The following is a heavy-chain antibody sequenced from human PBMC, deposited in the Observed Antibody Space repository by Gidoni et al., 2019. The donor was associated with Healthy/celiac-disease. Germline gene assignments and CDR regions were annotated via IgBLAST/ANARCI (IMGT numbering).Heavy chain of an antibody. J-gene: IGHJ6*02. CDR3: ARTANREFIAVAGTAPLYYYGMDV. CDR1: VGYISSSSLY. Sequence: QLKLQESGPGLVTPSENLSLTCTVSVGYISSSSLYWGWIRHPPGKGLEWIGSIYYSGSTSYNPSLTSRVTISVDTSKNQFSLKLSSVTAADTAVYYCARTANREFIAVAGTAPLYYYGMDVWGQGTTVTVSS. CDR2: IYYSGST. V-gene: IGHV4-39*07. D-gene: IGHD6-19*01.